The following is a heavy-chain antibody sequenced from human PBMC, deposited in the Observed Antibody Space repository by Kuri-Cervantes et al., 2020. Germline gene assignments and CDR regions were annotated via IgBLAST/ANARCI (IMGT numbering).Heavy chain of an antibody. D-gene: IGHD6-6*01. V-gene: IGHV2-70*04. CDR3: AHRLSSSFDY. CDR1: GFSLSTSGMR. J-gene: IGHJ4*02. CDR2: IDWDDDK. Sequence: SGPTLVKPTQTLTLTCTFSGFSLSTSGMRVSWIRQPPGKALEWLARIDWDDDKFYRTSLKTRLTISKDTSKNQVVLTMTNMDPVDTATYYCAHRLSSSFDYWGQGTLVTVSS.